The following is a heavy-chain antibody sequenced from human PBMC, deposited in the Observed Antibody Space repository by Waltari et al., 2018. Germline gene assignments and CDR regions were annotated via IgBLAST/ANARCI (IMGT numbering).Heavy chain of an antibody. CDR3: AKSTPDFCGGDCSPPYYWGLDV. Sequence: QAHLVQSGGEMKKPGDSVKVSCRDSGYGFTSFGISWVRQAPGQGLEWVGWVSGFNEETRDAQKFPCRLSLTVAKSTRTAYMDLRSLKSDDTAVFYCAKSTPDFCGGDCSPPYYWGLDVWGQGTTVVVSS. D-gene: IGHD2-21*02. V-gene: IGHV1-18*01. CDR2: VSGFNEET. J-gene: IGHJ6*02. CDR1: GYGFTSFG.